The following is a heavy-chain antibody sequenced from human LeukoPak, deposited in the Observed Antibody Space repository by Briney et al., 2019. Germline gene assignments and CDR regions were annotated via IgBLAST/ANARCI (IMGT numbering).Heavy chain of an antibody. J-gene: IGHJ4*02. CDR3: ARDLRSSSGWYTGDY. CDR2: ISYDGSNK. D-gene: IGHD6-19*01. CDR1: GFTFSSYA. V-gene: IGHV3-30-3*01. Sequence: PGRSLRLSCAASGFTFSSYAMHWVRQAPGKGLEWVAVISYDGSNKYYADSVKGRFTISRDNSKNTLYLQMNSLRAEDTAVYYCARDLRSSSGWYTGDYWGQGTLVTVSS.